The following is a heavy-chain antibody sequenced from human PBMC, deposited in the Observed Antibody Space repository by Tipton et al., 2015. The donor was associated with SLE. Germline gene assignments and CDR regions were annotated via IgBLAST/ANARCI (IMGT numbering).Heavy chain of an antibody. V-gene: IGHV4-39*01. Sequence: TLSLTCTVSGASVSNSNYYWGWIRQPPGKALEWIGSVYYTGVTYANPSLKSRVTISVDTSKNHLSLRLSFVTAADTAVYYCARQFGVVITEPVFDFWGQGTLVTVSS. D-gene: IGHD3-3*01. J-gene: IGHJ4*02. CDR2: VYYTGVT. CDR3: ARQFGVVITEPVFDF. CDR1: GASVSNSNYY.